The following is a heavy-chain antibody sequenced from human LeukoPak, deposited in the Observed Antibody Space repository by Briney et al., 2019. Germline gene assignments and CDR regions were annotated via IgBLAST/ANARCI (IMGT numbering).Heavy chain of an antibody. CDR2: IKNKHEGGTT. CDR3: CFGDYGDF. D-gene: IGHD4-17*01. J-gene: IGHJ4*02. CDR1: GFTFTAYA. V-gene: IGHV3-15*05. Sequence: PGGSLRLSCTASGFTFTAYAMTWVRQAPGKGLEWIGRIKNKHEGGTTHYAPPVKGRFTISRDDSRNTLYLQMNNMNTEDTAVYYCCFGDYGDFWGQGTLVTVSS.